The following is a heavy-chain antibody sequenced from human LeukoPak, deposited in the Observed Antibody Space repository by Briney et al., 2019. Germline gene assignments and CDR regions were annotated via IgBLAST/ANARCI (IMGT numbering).Heavy chain of an antibody. V-gene: IGHV4-38-2*01. CDR1: GYSISSGYY. CDR2: IYHSGST. D-gene: IGHD3-10*01. CDR3: VRRTGSGSYYVDF. J-gene: IGHJ4*02. Sequence: PSETLSLTCAVSGYSISSGYYWGWIRQPPGKGLEWIGSIYHSGSTYYNPSLKSRVTISVDTSKNQFSLKVTSVTAADTAVYYCVRRTGSGSYYVDFWGQGTVVTVSS.